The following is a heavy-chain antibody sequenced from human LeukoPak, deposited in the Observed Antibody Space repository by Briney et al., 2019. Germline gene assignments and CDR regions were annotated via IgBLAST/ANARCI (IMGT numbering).Heavy chain of an antibody. J-gene: IGHJ5*02. V-gene: IGHV4-31*03. Sequence: SETLSLTCTVSGGSISSGTYYWSWIRQYPGKGLEWIGYMYYSGTTFYNPSLKSRVTMSVDTSKNQFSLKLSSVTAADTAVYYRARSLGGFCGSTSCYEARNWFDPWGQGTLVTVSS. CDR3: ARSLGGFCGSTSCYEARNWFDP. CDR2: MYYSGTT. CDR1: GGSISSGTYY. D-gene: IGHD2-2*01.